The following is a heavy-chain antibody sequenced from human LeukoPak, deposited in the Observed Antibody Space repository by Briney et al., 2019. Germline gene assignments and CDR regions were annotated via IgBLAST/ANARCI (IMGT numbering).Heavy chain of an antibody. Sequence: GGSLRLSCAASGFTFSTYSMNWVRQAPGKGLEWVAYISSSSSTIYYADSVKGRFTISRDNAKNSLYLQMSSLRDEDSAVYYCARHSSPGCSSTTCPRGFDYWGEGTLVT. CDR1: GFTFSTYS. D-gene: IGHD2-2*01. CDR3: ARHSSPGCSSTTCPRGFDY. V-gene: IGHV3-48*02. CDR2: ISSSSSTI. J-gene: IGHJ4*02.